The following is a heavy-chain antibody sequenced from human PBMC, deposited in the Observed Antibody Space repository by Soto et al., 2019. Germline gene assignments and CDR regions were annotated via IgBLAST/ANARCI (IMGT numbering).Heavy chain of an antibody. J-gene: IGHJ4*02. CDR2: IYYSGST. D-gene: IGHD3-22*01. CDR3: ARDRSIKADSSGYTPSFDY. V-gene: IGHV4-30-4*01. CDR1: GGSISSGDYY. Sequence: QVQLQESGPGLVKPSQTLSLTCTVSGGSISSGDYYWSWIRQPPGKGLEWIGYIYYSGSTYYNPSLKGRVTISVDTSKNQFSLQLSSVTAADTAVYYCARDRSIKADSSGYTPSFDYWGQGTLVTVSS.